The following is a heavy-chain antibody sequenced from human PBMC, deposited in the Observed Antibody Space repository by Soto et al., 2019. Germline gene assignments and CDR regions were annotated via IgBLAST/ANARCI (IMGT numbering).Heavy chain of an antibody. J-gene: IGHJ6*02. D-gene: IGHD6-19*01. CDR1: GFTFSSYA. Sequence: PGGSLRLSCAASGFTFSSYAMSWVRQAPGKGLEWVSAISGSGGSTYYADSVKGRFTISRDNSKNTLYLQMNSLRAEDTAVYYCANSIAVAGTQRYYYYGMDVWGQGTTVTVSS. CDR3: ANSIAVAGTQRYYYYGMDV. V-gene: IGHV3-23*01. CDR2: ISGSGGST.